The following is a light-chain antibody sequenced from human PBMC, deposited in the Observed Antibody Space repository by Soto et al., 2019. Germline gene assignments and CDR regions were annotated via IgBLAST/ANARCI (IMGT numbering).Light chain of an antibody. V-gene: IGKV3-15*01. Sequence: EILMTQSPGTLSLAPGERATLSCRASQSVRSAVAWYQHKPGQAPRLLIYGASTRATGIPARFIGSGSETEFTLTISSLQSEDVAIYYCQQYNICVVTFGQGTRLEI. CDR1: QSVRSA. CDR3: QQYNICVVT. CDR2: GAS. J-gene: IGKJ5*01.